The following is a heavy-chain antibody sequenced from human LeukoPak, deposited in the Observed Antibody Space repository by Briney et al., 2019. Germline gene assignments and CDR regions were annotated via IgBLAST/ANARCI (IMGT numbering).Heavy chain of an antibody. CDR1: GGSISSGGYY. V-gene: IGHV4-31*03. CDR3: ARDRSTVTTDNWYFDL. J-gene: IGHJ2*01. D-gene: IGHD4-17*01. Sequence: SQTLPLTCTVSGGSISSGGYYWSWIRQHPGKGLEWIGYIYYSGSTYYNPSLKSRVTISVDTSKNQFSLKLSSVTAADTAVYYCARDRSTVTTDNWYFDLWGRGTLVTVSS. CDR2: IYYSGST.